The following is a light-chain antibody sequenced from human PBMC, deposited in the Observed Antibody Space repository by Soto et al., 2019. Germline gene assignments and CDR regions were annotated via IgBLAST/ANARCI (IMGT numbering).Light chain of an antibody. V-gene: IGLV1-47*03. J-gene: IGLJ2*01. CDR3: AAWDYSLSGWV. CDR1: SSNIGNNY. Sequence: QSVLTQPPSTSGTPGQWVTISCSGSSSNIGNNYVYWYQHLSGTAPKPLIYKNNQRPSGVPNRFSGSKSGTSASLAISGLWSEDEADYYCAAWDYSLSGWVFGGGTKLTVL. CDR2: KNN.